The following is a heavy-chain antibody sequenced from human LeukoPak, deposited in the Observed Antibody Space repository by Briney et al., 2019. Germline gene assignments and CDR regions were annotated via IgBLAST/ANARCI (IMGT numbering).Heavy chain of an antibody. D-gene: IGHD3-10*01. CDR3: ARRTTMVRGAIDY. CDR1: GFTFSRYD. V-gene: IGHV3-13*01. J-gene: IGHJ4*02. Sequence: PGGSLRLSCAASGFTFSRYDMHWVRQSTGKSLEWVSGIGTAGDTFYLGSVKGRFTISRDNSKNTLSLQMNSLRAEDTAVYYCARRTTMVRGAIDYWGQGTLVTVSS. CDR2: IGTAGDT.